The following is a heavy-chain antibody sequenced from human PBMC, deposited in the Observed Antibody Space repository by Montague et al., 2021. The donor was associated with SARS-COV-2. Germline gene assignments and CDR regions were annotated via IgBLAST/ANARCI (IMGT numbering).Heavy chain of an antibody. Sequence: SETLSLTCAVYSGSFSDYYWTWIRQPPGKGLEWIGSIYYSGSTQYNPSLKSRVNISVDTSKNQFSLTLRSVTAADTAVYYCARQPFITINRGASWSGFDPWGRGTLVAVSS. D-gene: IGHD3-10*01. J-gene: IGHJ5*02. CDR1: SGSFSDYY. V-gene: IGHV4-34*01. CDR3: ARQPFITINRGASWSGFDP. CDR2: IYYSGST.